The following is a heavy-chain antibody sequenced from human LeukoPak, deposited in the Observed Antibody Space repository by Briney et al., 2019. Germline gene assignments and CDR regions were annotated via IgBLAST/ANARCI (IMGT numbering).Heavy chain of an antibody. Sequence: GGSLRLSCAASGFTFHRSWMSWVRQAPGKGPEWVANINQDGSEKYYVDSVKGRFTISRDNAKNSLYLQMNSLRAEDTAVYYCATGGYLGQGTLVTVSS. V-gene: IGHV3-7*01. D-gene: IGHD5-12*01. J-gene: IGHJ4*02. CDR2: INQDGSEK. CDR1: GFTFHRSW. CDR3: ATGGY.